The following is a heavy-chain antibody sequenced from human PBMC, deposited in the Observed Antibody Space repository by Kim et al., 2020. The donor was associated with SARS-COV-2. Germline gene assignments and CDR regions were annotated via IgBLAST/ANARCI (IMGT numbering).Heavy chain of an antibody. V-gene: IGHV4-34*01. CDR2: INHSGST. Sequence: SETLSLTCAVYGGSFSGYYWSWIRQPPGKGLEWIGEINHSGSTNYNPSLKSRVTISVDTSKNQFSLKLSSVTAADTAVYYCARGVDSSGYQYYFDYWGQG. CDR3: ARGVDSSGYQYYFDY. CDR1: GGSFSGYY. D-gene: IGHD3-22*01. J-gene: IGHJ4*02.